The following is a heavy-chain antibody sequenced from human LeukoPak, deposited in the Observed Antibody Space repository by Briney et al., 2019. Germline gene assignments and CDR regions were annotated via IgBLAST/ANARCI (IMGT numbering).Heavy chain of an antibody. CDR1: GFTFSSYS. CDR2: ISSSSYI. D-gene: IGHD4-17*01. CDR3: ARDDYGGMDV. Sequence: PGGSLRLSRAASGFTFSSYSMNWVRQAPGKGLEWVSSISSSSYIFYADSVKDRFTISRDNAKNSLYLQMNSLRAEDTAVYSCARDDYGGMDVWGKGTTVTVSS. V-gene: IGHV3-21*01. J-gene: IGHJ6*04.